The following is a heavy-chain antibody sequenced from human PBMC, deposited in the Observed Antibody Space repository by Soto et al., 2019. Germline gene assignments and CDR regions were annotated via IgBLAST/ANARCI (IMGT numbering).Heavy chain of an antibody. CDR3: TRDGMTTGDT. J-gene: IGHJ4*02. D-gene: IGHD2-21*02. CDR1: GVSVTSYT. Sequence: SETRSLTCIVSGVSVTSYTWSLVRQPANKGLEWIGRVFSSVSATYSPSLKGRVRISMDTPENRISLKLDSVTAADAGVYYCTRDGMTTGDTWGPGTLVTVSS. CDR2: VFSSVSA. V-gene: IGHV4-4*07.